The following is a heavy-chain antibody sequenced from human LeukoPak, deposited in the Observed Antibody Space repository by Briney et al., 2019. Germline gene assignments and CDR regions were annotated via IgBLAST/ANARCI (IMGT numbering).Heavy chain of an antibody. D-gene: IGHD3-10*01. Sequence: PGGSLRLSCAASGFIFSSYGVSWVRQAPGKGLEWVSGISSSGGSTYYADSVKGRFTVSRDNSKNTLYLQMNSLRAEDTAVYYCAKCYYGSGSYFDYWGQGTLVTVSS. CDR1: GFIFSSYG. J-gene: IGHJ4*02. CDR3: AKCYYGSGSYFDY. CDR2: ISSSGGST. V-gene: IGHV3-23*01.